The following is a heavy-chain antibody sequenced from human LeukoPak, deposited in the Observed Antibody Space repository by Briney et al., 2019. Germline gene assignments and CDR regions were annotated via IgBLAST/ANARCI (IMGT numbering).Heavy chain of an antibody. CDR2: VYYSGST. J-gene: IGHJ3*02. CDR3: ASLTTAEAFDI. CDR1: GDSISTYY. D-gene: IGHD3-22*01. V-gene: IGHV4-59*01. Sequence: SETLSLTCTVSGDSISTYYWTWIRQPPGKGLEWIGYVYYSGSTNYNPSLKSRVTISVDTSKNQFSLKLSSVTAADTAVFYCASLTTAEAFDIWGQGTMVTVSS.